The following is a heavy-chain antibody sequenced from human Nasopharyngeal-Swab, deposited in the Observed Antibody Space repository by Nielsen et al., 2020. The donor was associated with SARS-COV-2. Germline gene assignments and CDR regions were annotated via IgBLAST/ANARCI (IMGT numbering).Heavy chain of an antibody. CDR2: ISSSSSTI. CDR3: ARKSSFDY. V-gene: IGHV3-48*01. CDR1: GFTFSSYS. Sequence: GESLKISCAASGFTFSSYSVNWVRQAPGKGLEWVSYISSSSSTIYYADSVKGRFTISRDNAKNSLYLQMNSLRAEDTAVYYCARKSSFDYWGQGTLVTVSS. J-gene: IGHJ4*02.